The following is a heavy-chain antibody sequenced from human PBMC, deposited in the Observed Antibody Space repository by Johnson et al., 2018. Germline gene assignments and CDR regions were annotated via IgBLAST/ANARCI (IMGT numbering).Heavy chain of an antibody. J-gene: IGHJ6*02. Sequence: VQLVESGGGLVQPGGSLRLSCAASGFTFSSYSMNWVRQAPGKGLEWVSSISSSSSYIYYADSVKGRFTISRDNAKNSLYLQMNSLRAEDTAVYYCASGYSYGYYYYYGRDVWGQGTTVTVSS. CDR1: GFTFSSYS. CDR2: ISSSSSYI. D-gene: IGHD5-18*01. CDR3: ASGYSYGYYYYYGRDV. V-gene: IGHV3-21*01.